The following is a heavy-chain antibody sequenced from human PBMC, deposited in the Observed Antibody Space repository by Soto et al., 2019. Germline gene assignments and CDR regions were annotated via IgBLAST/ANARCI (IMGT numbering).Heavy chain of an antibody. D-gene: IGHD3-16*02. J-gene: IGHJ6*02. CDR2: ISAYNGNT. CDR1: GYTFTSYG. CDR3: ARGPMITFGGVITDYYYYGMDV. V-gene: IGHV1-18*01. Sequence: QVQLVQSGAEVKKPGASVKVSCKASGYTFTSYGISWVRQAPGQGLEWMGWISAYNGNTNYAQKLQGRVTLTTDTSTSTAYMELRSLRSEDTAVYYCARGPMITFGGVITDYYYYGMDVWGQGTTVTVSS.